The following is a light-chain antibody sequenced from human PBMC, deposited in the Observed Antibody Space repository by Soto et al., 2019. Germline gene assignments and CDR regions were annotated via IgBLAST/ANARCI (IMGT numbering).Light chain of an antibody. CDR1: QSVSSK. CDR3: QHYGSPPS. CDR2: DAS. J-gene: IGKJ4*01. Sequence: ELAMTQSPAPRSVSPGERAPLSCRASQSVSSKLAWYKPKPGQAPSLLIYDASTRATGIPARFSGGGSGTEFTLTIRRLEPEDFAVYYCQHYGSPPSFGGGTKVDIK. V-gene: IGKV3-15*01.